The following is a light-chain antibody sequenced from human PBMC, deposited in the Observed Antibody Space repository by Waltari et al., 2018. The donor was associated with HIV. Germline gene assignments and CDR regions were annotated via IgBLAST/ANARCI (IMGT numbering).Light chain of an antibody. V-gene: IGLV2-8*01. CDR2: EVT. CDR1: SSDIGAYDY. Sequence: QSALTQPPSASGSLGQSVTISCTGSSSDIGAYDYVSWFQQHPHSAPKLLLYEVTRRPSTFSDRCSGSRSGYTAFLTVAGLQPDDEATYFCSSYGDSLRVLFGGGTNVTVL. CDR3: SSYGDSLRVL. J-gene: IGLJ2*01.